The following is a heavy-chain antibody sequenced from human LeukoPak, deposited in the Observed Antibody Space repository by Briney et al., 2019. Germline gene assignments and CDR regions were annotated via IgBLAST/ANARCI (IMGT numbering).Heavy chain of an antibody. J-gene: IGHJ4*02. CDR1: GFTFSSYA. CDR2: ISGSGGST. D-gene: IGHD3-22*01. CDR3: AKDWGVNVKYYYDSSGYPFDY. Sequence: GGSLRLSCAASGFTFSSYAMSWVRQAPGKGLEWVSAISGSGGSTYYADSVKGRFTISRDNSKNTLYLQMNSLRAEDTAVYYCAKDWGVNVKYYYDSSGYPFDYWGQGTLVTVSS. V-gene: IGHV3-23*01.